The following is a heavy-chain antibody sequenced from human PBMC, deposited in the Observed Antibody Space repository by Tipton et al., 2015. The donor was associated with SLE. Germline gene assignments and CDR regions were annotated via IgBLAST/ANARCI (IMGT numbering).Heavy chain of an antibody. Sequence: GLVKPSETLSLNCAVSGYSISTDYYWGWIRQSPGKGLEWIGIIYHSGSTYYNLSLRSRVTISVETSKNQFSLKLTSVTAADTAGYYCTVMYGSGSYPFDHWCQGPLVTVSS. J-gene: IGHJ5*02. D-gene: IGHD3-10*01. CDR1: GYSISTDYY. CDR3: TVMYGSGSYPFDH. CDR2: IYHSGST. V-gene: IGHV4-38-2*01.